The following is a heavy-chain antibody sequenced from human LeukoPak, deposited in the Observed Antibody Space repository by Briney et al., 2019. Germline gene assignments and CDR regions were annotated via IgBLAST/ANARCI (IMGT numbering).Heavy chain of an antibody. J-gene: IGHJ4*02. V-gene: IGHV4-59*01. CDR1: GGSISSYY. Sequence: SETLSLTCTVSGGSISSYYGSWIRQPPGKGLEWIGYIYYSGSTNYNPSLKSRVTISVDTSKNQFSLKLSSVTAADTAVYYCARVRYYSSPSDFDYWGQGTLVTVSS. D-gene: IGHD6-6*01. CDR2: IYYSGST. CDR3: ARVRYYSSPSDFDY.